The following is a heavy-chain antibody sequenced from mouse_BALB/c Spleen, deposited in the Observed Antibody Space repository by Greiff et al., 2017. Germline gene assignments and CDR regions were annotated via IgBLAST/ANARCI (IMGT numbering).Heavy chain of an antibody. D-gene: IGHD2-4*01. CDR2: ISNLAYSI. CDR1: GFTFSDYG. V-gene: IGHV5-15*02. Sequence: EVMLVESGGGLVQPGGSRKLSCAASGFTFSDYGMAWVRQAPGKGPEWVAFISNLAYSIYYADTVTGRFTISRENAKNTLYLEMSSLRSEDTAMYYCARGPTMITTVAMDYWGQGTSVNVSS. J-gene: IGHJ4*01. CDR3: ARGPTMITTVAMDY.